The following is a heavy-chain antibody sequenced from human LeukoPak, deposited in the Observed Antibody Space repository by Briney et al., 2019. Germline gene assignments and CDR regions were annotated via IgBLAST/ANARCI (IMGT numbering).Heavy chain of an antibody. J-gene: IGHJ5*02. Sequence: SQTLSLTCTVSGGSISSGDDYWSWIRQPPGKGLEWIGYIYYSGSTYYNPSLKSRVTISVDTSKNQFSLELRSVTAADTAVYYCARQDSLRGLNWFDPWGQGTLVTVSS. CDR1: GGSISSGDDY. V-gene: IGHV4-30-4*01. D-gene: IGHD3-10*01. CDR3: ARQDSLRGLNWFDP. CDR2: IYYSGST.